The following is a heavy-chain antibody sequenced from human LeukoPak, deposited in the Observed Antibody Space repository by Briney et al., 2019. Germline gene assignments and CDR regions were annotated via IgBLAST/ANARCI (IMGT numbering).Heavy chain of an antibody. CDR1: GYSISSAYY. D-gene: IGHD1-14*01. CDR3: ARHEWGITNAFDI. Sequence: SETLSLTCTVSGYSISSAYYWGWIRQPPGKGLEWIGSVYHSGGTYYNPSLKSRVTISVDTSKKQFSLKLRSVTAADTAVYYCARHEWGITNAFDIWGQGTMVTVSS. V-gene: IGHV4-38-2*02. J-gene: IGHJ3*02. CDR2: VYHSGGT.